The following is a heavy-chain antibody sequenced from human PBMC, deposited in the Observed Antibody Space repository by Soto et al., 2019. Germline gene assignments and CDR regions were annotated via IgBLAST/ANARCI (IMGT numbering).Heavy chain of an antibody. CDR3: AKTRGAMIYAISVYGMDV. J-gene: IGHJ6*02. V-gene: IGHV3-23*01. CDR1: GFTFSSFA. CDR2: ISGSADST. Sequence: EVQLLESGGGLVQPGGSLRLSCEASGFTFSSFALNWVRQAPGKGLEWVTIISGSADSTLYADSVKGRFTSSRDNYKNMVYLQINSLRAEFTAVYYCAKTRGAMIYAISVYGMDVWGQGTTVTVSS. D-gene: IGHD2-8*01.